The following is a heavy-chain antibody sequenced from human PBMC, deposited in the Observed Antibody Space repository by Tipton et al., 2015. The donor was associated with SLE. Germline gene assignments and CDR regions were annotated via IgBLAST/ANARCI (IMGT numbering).Heavy chain of an antibody. V-gene: IGHV4-34*01. D-gene: IGHD1-1*01. CDR1: GGSFSGYY. CDR3: ARSWNDAPPDLGY. J-gene: IGHJ4*02. CDR2: INHSGST. Sequence: TLSLTCAVYGGSFSGYYWSWIRQPPGKGLEWIGEINHSGSTNYNPSLKSRVTISVDTSKNQFSLKLRSVTAAGTAVYYCARSWNDAPPDLGYWGQGTLVTVSS.